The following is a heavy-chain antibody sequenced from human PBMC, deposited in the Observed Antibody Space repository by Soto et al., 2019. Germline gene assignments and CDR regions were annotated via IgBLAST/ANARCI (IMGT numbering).Heavy chain of an antibody. V-gene: IGHV4-31*03. CDR3: ARQNKWLSPFDD. CDR1: GASLSSGDYY. Sequence: QVHLQESGPGLVKPSQTLSLSCTVSGASLSSGDYYWNWIRQYPGKGLEWIGYIHNSGITDYNPSLTGRVTMSVDTSKKQFSLRVSSVTAADTAVYYCARQNKWLSPFDDWGQGTLVTVSS. J-gene: IGHJ4*02. CDR2: IHNSGIT. D-gene: IGHD6-19*01.